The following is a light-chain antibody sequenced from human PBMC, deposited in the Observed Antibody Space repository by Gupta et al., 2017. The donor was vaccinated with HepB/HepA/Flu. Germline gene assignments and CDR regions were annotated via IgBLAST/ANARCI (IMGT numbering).Light chain of an antibody. J-gene: IGKJ1*01. CDR3: QQYGSSPWT. V-gene: IGKV3-20*01. CDR1: QSVSSSY. CDR2: GAS. Sequence: EFVLTQSSGTLSLSPGERATLSCRASQSVSSSYLAWYQQKPGQAPRLLIYGASSRATGIPDRFSGSGSGTDFTLTISRLEPEDFAVYYCQQYGSSPWTFGQGTKVEIK.